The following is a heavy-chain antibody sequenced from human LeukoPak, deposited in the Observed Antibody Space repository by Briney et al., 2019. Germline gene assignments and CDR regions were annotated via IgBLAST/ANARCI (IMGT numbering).Heavy chain of an antibody. CDR2: INWNSVHI. V-gene: IGHV3-9*01. Sequence: SLRLSCAASGFKFNDYDINWVRHVPGKGLEWVSGINWNSVHIGYADSVKGRFTIFRDNAQRSVHLQIFSLRPEDTALYYCSTSRPDRFIDSWGQGTLVTVST. D-gene: IGHD1-14*01. CDR1: GFKFNDYD. J-gene: IGHJ4*02. CDR3: STSRPDRFIDS.